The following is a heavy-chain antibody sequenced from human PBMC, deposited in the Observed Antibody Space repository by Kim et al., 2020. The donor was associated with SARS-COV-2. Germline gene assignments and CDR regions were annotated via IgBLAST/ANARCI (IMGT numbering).Heavy chain of an antibody. D-gene: IGHD3-16*01. V-gene: IGHV4-30-4*01. CDR2: TYSSGST. J-gene: IGHJ4*02. Sequence: SETLSLTCSVSGGSITGGDYHWTWVRQPPGKGLEWIGHTYSSGSTSYNPSLKSRLTISLDTSRNRVSLNLNSVTVADTAVYFCAMYYAGGSGRGPWGQGTLVTVSS. CDR1: GGSITGGDYH. CDR3: AMYYAGGSGRGP.